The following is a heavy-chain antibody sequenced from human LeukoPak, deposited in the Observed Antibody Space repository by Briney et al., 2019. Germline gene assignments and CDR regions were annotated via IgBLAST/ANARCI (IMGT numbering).Heavy chain of an antibody. CDR1: GGSISSSNW. D-gene: IGHD3-10*01. Sequence: SETLSLTCAVSGGSISSSNWWSWVRQPPGKGLEWIGEIYHSGSTNYNPSLKSRVTISVDKSKNQFSLKLSSVTAADTAVYYCARGPLWFGELLYGAYFDYWGQGTLVTVSP. V-gene: IGHV4-4*02. CDR3: ARGPLWFGELLYGAYFDY. J-gene: IGHJ4*02. CDR2: IYHSGST.